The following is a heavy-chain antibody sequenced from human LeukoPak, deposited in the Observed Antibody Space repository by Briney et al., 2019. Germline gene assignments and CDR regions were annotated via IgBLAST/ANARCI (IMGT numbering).Heavy chain of an antibody. CDR3: AIAVAGAGGWFDP. CDR2: ISYDGSNK. V-gene: IGHV3-30*04. J-gene: IGHJ5*02. CDR1: GFTFDNFA. Sequence: GGSLRLSCTASGFTFDNFAMHWVRQAPGKGLEWVAVISYDGSNKYYADSVKGRFTISRDNSKNTLYLQMNSLRAEDTAVYYCAIAVAGAGGWFDPWGQGTLVTVSS. D-gene: IGHD6-19*01.